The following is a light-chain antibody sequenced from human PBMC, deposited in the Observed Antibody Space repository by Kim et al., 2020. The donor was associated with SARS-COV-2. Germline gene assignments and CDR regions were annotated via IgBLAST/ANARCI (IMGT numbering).Light chain of an antibody. CDR1: NIGSKN. V-gene: IGLV3-9*01. J-gene: IGLJ3*02. Sequence: VALGQTARIPCGGNNIGSKNVLWYQQRPGQAPVLLIYKDTNRPSGIPERFSGSNSGNTATLTISRAQAGDEADYYCQVWDTTTGVFGGGTQLTVL. CDR2: KDT. CDR3: QVWDTTTGV.